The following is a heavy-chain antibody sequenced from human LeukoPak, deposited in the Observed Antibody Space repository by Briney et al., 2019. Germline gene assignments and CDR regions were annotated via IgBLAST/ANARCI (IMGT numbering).Heavy chain of an antibody. V-gene: IGHV3-53*01. D-gene: IGHD3-22*01. CDR1: GFTVNSNY. J-gene: IGHJ4*02. CDR2: IYSGGST. CDR3: ARPYDSSGYYQDLNY. Sequence: PGGSLRLSCAASGFTVNSNYMSWVRQAPGKGLEWVSVIYSGGSTYYADSVKGRFTISRDNSKNTLYLQMNSLRAEDTAVYYCARPYDSSGYYQDLNYWGQGTLVTVSS.